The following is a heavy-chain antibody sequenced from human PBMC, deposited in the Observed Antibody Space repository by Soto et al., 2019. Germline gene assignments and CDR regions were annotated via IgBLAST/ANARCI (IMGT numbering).Heavy chain of an antibody. D-gene: IGHD1-1*01. CDR2: ISAYNGNT. Sequence: ASVKVSCKASGYTFTSCGISLVRQAPGQGLEWTGWISAYNGNTNYAQKLQGRVTMTTDTSTSTAYMELRSLRSDDTAVYYCARDRSRDGYNLWYFDYWGQGTLVTVSS. J-gene: IGHJ4*02. V-gene: IGHV1-18*01. CDR3: ARDRSRDGYNLWYFDY. CDR1: GYTFTSCG.